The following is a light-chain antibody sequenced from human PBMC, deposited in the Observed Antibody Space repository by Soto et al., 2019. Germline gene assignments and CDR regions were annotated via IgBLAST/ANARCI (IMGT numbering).Light chain of an antibody. Sequence: EIVLTQSPGTLSLSPGESATLSCRASQTVSSSYLAWYQQKPGQAPRLLIDHASSRATGIPGRFSGSGSGTDFTLTISRLEPEDFAVYYCQQYGSSPYTFGLGTKLEIK. CDR1: QTVSSSY. CDR3: QQYGSSPYT. V-gene: IGKV3-20*01. J-gene: IGKJ2*01. CDR2: HAS.